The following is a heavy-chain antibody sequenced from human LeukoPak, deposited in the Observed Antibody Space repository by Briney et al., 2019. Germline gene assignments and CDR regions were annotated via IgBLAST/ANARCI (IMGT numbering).Heavy chain of an antibody. D-gene: IGHD2-15*01. CDR3: ARCSGGTCFPRGYMDV. CDR1: GFTFSTYG. CDR2: IWYDGSNN. J-gene: IGHJ6*03. Sequence: GGSLRLSCAASGFTFSTYGMHWVRQAPGKGLEWVAVIWYDGSNNYYADSVKGRFTISRDNSKNTLYLQMNSLRAEDTAVYCCARCSGGTCFPRGYMDVWGKGTTVTVSS. V-gene: IGHV3-33*01.